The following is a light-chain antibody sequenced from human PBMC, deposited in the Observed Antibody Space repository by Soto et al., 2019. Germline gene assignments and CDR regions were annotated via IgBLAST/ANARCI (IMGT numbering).Light chain of an antibody. V-gene: IGKV3-15*01. CDR3: QQYNNWPPPWT. CDR1: QSVCCT. Sequence: EIGMTQSLATLSVSPGGRASLSCRAIQSVCCTLAWYQHTPGQAPRLLIYGASTMATGIPARFSGSGSGIEFTLTISCLQSEDCAVYSWQQYNNWPPPWTFGQGTKVDIK. CDR2: GAS. J-gene: IGKJ1*01.